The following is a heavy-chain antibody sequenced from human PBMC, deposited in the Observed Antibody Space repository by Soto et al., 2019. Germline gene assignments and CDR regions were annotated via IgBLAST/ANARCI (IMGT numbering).Heavy chain of an antibody. V-gene: IGHV1-24*01. Sequence: ASVKVSCKVSGYTLTELSMHWVRQAPGKGLEWMGGFDPEDGETIYAQKFQGRVTMTEDTSTDTAYMELSSLRSEDTAVYYCATDNGVPLGGCVSSGAQLDYWGQGTLVTVSS. CDR1: GYTLTELS. CDR3: ATDNGVPLGGCVSSGAQLDY. D-gene: IGHD2-21*01. J-gene: IGHJ4*02. CDR2: FDPEDGET.